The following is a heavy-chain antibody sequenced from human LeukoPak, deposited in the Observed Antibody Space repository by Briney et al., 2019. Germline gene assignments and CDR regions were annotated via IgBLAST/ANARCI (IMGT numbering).Heavy chain of an antibody. CDR1: GGSISSGDYY. D-gene: IGHD6-13*01. V-gene: IGHV4-30-4*01. Sequence: PSETLSLTCTVSGGSISSGDYYWSWIRQPPGKGLEWIGYIYYSGSTYYNPSLKSRVTISVDTSKNQFSLKLSSVTAADTAVYYCAREVRAAAGTANHNWFDPWGQGTLVTVSS. CDR2: IYYSGST. CDR3: AREVRAAAGTANHNWFDP. J-gene: IGHJ5*02.